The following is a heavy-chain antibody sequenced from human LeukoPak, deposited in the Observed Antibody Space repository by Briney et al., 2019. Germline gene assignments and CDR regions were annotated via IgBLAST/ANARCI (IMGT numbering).Heavy chain of an antibody. J-gene: IGHJ4*02. D-gene: IGHD3-10*01. V-gene: IGHV4-34*01. CDR3: ARGRREFMVRGVMFDY. CDR2: INHSGST. CDR1: GGSFSDYY. Sequence: SETLSLTCAVYGGSFSDYYWSWIRQPPGKGLEWIGEINHSGSTNYNPSLKSRVTISVDTSKNQFSLKLSSVTAADTAVYYCARGRREFMVRGVMFDYWGQGTLVTVSS.